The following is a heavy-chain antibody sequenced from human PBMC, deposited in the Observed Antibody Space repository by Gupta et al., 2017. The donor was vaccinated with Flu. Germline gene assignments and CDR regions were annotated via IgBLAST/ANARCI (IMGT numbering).Heavy chain of an antibody. CDR2: MNPDRGNA. CDR3: ARDGVGAVTGKDF. J-gene: IGHJ4*02. V-gene: IGHV1-8*01. Sequence: QVQLVQSGAEGKKPGASVKVSCKASGYSFTKYDIVWVRKVTGQGLEWMGWMNPDRGNAGYAQKFQGRVTMTRDTSTSTAYMELRALTRDDTGIYYCARDGVGAVTGKDFWGQGSPVTVSP. CDR1: GYSFTKYD. D-gene: IGHD2-8*01.